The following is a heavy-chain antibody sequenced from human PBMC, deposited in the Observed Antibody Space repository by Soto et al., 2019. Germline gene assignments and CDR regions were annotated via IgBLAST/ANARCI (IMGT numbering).Heavy chain of an antibody. V-gene: IGHV6-1*01. CDR2: TYYRSTWNN. Sequence: LSQTLSLTCVISGDSVSSNSATWNWIRQSPSRGLEWLGRTYYRSTWNNDYAGSVKSRITINADTTNNQFSLHLNSVTPEDTAVYYCAAYITSSAYWGQGALVTVSS. J-gene: IGHJ4*02. D-gene: IGHD6-6*01. CDR3: AAYITSSAY. CDR1: GDSVSSNSAT.